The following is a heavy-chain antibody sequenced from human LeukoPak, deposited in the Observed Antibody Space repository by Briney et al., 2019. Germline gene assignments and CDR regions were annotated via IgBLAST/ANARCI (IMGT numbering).Heavy chain of an antibody. V-gene: IGHV3-23*01. CDR2: ISGSGGST. CDR3: AKDYCDSSGYDEERNWFDP. Sequence: PGGSLRLSCAASGFTFSSYAMSWVRQAPGKGLEWVSAISGSGGSTYYADSVKGRFTISRDNSKNTLYLQMNSLRAEDTAVYYCAKDYCDSSGYDEERNWFDPWGQGTLVTVSS. J-gene: IGHJ5*02. D-gene: IGHD3-22*01. CDR1: GFTFSSYA.